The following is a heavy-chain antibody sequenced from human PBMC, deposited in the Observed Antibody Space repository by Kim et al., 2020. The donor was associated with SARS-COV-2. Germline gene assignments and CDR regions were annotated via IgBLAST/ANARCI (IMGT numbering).Heavy chain of an antibody. D-gene: IGHD1-1*01. CDR1: GGSIGTSY. CDR3: ARGQSTWNP. V-gene: IGHV4-59*12. J-gene: IGHJ5*02. Sequence: SETLSLTCTVSGGSIGTSYCSWMRQPPGKGLEWIGYINYSGNTNYKSSLRGRVTISLDTSKNQFSLKLTSVTTADTAIYYCARGQSTWNPWCQGNLVTVS. CDR2: INYSGNT.